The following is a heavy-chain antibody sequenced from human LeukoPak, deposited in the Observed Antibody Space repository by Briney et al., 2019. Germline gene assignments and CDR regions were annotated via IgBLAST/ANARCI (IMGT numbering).Heavy chain of an antibody. Sequence: PGRSLRLSCAASGFTFSSYAMHWVRQAPGKGLVWVSRIKGDGSSTSYADSVKGRFTISRDNAKNTLFLQMNSLRAEDTAVYYCVRDGVGAPPFDYWGQGALVTVSS. J-gene: IGHJ4*02. V-gene: IGHV3-74*01. CDR2: IKGDGSST. CDR3: VRDGVGAPPFDY. CDR1: GFTFSSYA. D-gene: IGHD1-26*01.